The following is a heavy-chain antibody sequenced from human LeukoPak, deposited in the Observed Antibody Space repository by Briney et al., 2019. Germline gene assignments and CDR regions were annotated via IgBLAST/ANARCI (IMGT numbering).Heavy chain of an antibody. D-gene: IGHD2-2*01. J-gene: IGHJ5*02. CDR1: GFTFNNYA. V-gene: IGHV3-30*03. CDR3: AGGYCSSTSCPMADP. Sequence: GGSLRLSCAASGFTFNNYAMNWVRQAPGKGLEWVAVISYDGSNKYYADSVKGRFTISRDNSKNTLYLQMNSLRAEDTAVYYCAGGYCSSTSCPMADPWGQGTLVTVSS. CDR2: ISYDGSNK.